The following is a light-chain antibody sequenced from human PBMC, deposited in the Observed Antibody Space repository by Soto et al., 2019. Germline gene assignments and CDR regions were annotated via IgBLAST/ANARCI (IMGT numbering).Light chain of an antibody. J-gene: IGKJ1*01. CDR2: DAS. V-gene: IGKV3-11*01. CDR1: QSVSLS. Sequence: PGGRATLSCRASQSVSLSLAWYQQKPGQAPRLLIYDASKRASGFPARFSGSGSGTDFTLTISSLEPEHFAVYYCQERTGWPPWTFGQGTKVDIK. CDR3: QERTGWPPWT.